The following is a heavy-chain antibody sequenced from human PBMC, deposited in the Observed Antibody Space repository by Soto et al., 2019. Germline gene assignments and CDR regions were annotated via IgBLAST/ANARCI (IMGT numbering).Heavy chain of an antibody. CDR2: ISGSGGST. CDR1: GFTFSSYA. Sequence: GGSLRLSCAASGFTFSSYAMSWVRQAPGKGLEWVSAISGSGGSTYYGDSVKGRFTISRDNSKNTLYLQMNSLRAEDTAVYYCAKAGYYDFWSGYSDYYYYMDVWGKGTTVTVSS. J-gene: IGHJ6*03. V-gene: IGHV3-23*01. CDR3: AKAGYYDFWSGYSDYYYYMDV. D-gene: IGHD3-3*01.